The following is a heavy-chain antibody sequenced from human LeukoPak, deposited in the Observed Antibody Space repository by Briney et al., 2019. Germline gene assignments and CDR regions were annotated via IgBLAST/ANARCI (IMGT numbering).Heavy chain of an antibody. Sequence: PSETLSLTCAVSGYSTSSGYYWGWIRQPPGKGLEGIGSVYHSGSTYYNPSLKSRVTISVDTSKNQFSLKLSSVTAADTAVYYCARLPSYYDSSGYSYWGQGTLVTVSS. D-gene: IGHD3-22*01. V-gene: IGHV4-38-2*01. CDR1: GYSTSSGYY. J-gene: IGHJ4*02. CDR3: ARLPSYYDSSGYSY. CDR2: VYHSGST.